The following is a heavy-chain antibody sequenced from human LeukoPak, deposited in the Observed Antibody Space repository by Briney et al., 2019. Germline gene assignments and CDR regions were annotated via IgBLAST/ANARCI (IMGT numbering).Heavy chain of an antibody. V-gene: IGHV1-24*01. CDR2: FDPEDGET. CDR1: GYTLTELS. Sequence: ASVKFSCKVSGYTLTELSMHWVRQAPGKGLEWMGGFDPEDGETIYAQKFQGRVTMTEDTSTDTAYMELSSLRSEDTAVYYCARAPNNTDYSAGYWYFDLWGRGTLVTVSS. CDR3: ARAPNNTDYSAGYWYFDL. J-gene: IGHJ2*01. D-gene: IGHD3-16*01.